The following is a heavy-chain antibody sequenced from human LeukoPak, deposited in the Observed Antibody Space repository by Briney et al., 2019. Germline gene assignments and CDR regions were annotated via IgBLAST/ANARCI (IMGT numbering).Heavy chain of an antibody. CDR1: GYSISSGYN. CDR2: IYHSGST. V-gene: IGHV4-38-2*02. J-gene: IGHJ3*02. CDR3: ARDLPLYGSGSYPSGAFDI. D-gene: IGHD1-26*01. Sequence: SETLSLTCTVSGYSISSGYNWGWIRQPPGKGLVWIGSIYHSGSTYYNASLKSRVTISVDTSKNQFSLKLSSVTAADTAVYYCARDLPLYGSGSYPSGAFDIWGQGTMVTVSS.